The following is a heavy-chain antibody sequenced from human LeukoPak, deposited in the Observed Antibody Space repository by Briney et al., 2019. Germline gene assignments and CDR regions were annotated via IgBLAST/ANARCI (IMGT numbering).Heavy chain of an antibody. Sequence: PSQTLSLTCTVSGGSISSGSYYWSWIRQPAGKGLEWIGRIYTSGSTNYNPSLKSRVTISVDASKNQFSLKLSSVTAADTAVYYCARVPEYSSSWYHCYYYMDVWGKGTTVTVSS. J-gene: IGHJ6*03. CDR3: ARVPEYSSSWYHCYYYMDV. D-gene: IGHD6-13*01. V-gene: IGHV4-61*02. CDR1: GGSISSGSYY. CDR2: IYTSGST.